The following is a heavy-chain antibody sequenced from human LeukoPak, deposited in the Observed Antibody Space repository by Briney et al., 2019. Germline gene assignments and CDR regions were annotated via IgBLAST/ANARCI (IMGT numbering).Heavy chain of an antibody. CDR3: ARGVPDYYDSSGEAFDI. V-gene: IGHV3-33*08. CDR1: GFTVSSNY. D-gene: IGHD3-22*01. CDR2: IWYDGSNK. J-gene: IGHJ3*02. Sequence: PGGSLRLSCAASGFTVSSNYMSWVRQAPGKGLEWVAVIWYDGSNKYYADSVKGRFTISRDNSKNTLYLQMNSLRAEDTAVYYCARGVPDYYDSSGEAFDIWGQGTMVTVSS.